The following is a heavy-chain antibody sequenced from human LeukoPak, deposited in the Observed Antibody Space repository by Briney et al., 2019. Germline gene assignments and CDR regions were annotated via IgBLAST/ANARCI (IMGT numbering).Heavy chain of an antibody. CDR2: IKQDGSEK. J-gene: IGHJ4*02. D-gene: IGHD1-26*01. CDR1: GFIFSSYW. V-gene: IGHV3-7*02. Sequence: GGSLRLSCAASGFIFSSYWMSWVRQAPGKWLEWVANIKQDGSEKYYVDSVKGRFTISRDNAKNSLYLQMNSLRAEDTAVYYCGKGGRLFHYWGQGTLVTVSS. CDR3: GKGGRLFHY.